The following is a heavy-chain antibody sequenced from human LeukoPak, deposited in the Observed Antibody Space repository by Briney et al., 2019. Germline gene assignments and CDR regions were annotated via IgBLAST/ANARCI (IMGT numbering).Heavy chain of an antibody. Sequence: GASVRVSCKASGYTFTSFGITWVRQAPGQGLEGMGWISAYNGDIKYAQNLQGRVTMTTDTSTSTAYMELRSLRSDDTAVYYCARVGYDFWSGTHYYYYYMDIWGKGTTVTVSS. J-gene: IGHJ6*03. V-gene: IGHV1-18*01. CDR1: GYTFTSFG. CDR2: ISAYNGDI. CDR3: ARVGYDFWSGTHYYYYYMDI. D-gene: IGHD3-3*01.